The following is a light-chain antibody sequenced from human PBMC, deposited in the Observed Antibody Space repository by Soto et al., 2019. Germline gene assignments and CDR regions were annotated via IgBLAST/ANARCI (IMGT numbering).Light chain of an antibody. V-gene: IGLV2-11*01. J-gene: IGLJ3*02. Sequence: QSALTQPRSVSGSPGPSVTLSCTGTSSDVGGYNYVSWYQQHPGKAPKLVIDDVNKRPSGVPDRFSGSRSGNTASLTISGLQAEDEADYYCCSYAGSYTWVFGGGTKLTVL. CDR1: SSDVGGYNY. CDR2: DVN. CDR3: CSYAGSYTWV.